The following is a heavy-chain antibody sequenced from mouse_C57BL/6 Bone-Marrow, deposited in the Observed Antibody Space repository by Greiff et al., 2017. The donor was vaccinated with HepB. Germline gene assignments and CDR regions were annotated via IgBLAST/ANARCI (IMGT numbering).Heavy chain of an antibody. Sequence: EVQLQQSGPGLVKPSQSLSLTCSVTGYSITSGYYWNWIRQFPGNKLEWMGYISYDGSNNYNPSLKNRISITRDTSKNQFFLKLNSVTTEDTATYYCAIYYGWAMDYWGQGTSVTVSS. J-gene: IGHJ4*01. CDR3: AIYYGWAMDY. CDR1: GYSITSGYY. CDR2: ISYDGSN. D-gene: IGHD1-1*01. V-gene: IGHV3-6*01.